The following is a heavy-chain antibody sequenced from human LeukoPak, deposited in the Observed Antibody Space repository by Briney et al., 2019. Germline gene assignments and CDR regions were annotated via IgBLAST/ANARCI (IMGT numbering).Heavy chain of an antibody. D-gene: IGHD2-21*02. CDR3: ARGVTAIWGAFDI. J-gene: IGHJ3*02. Sequence: KPSQTLSLTCTVSGRSLSSGDYYSSWTRQPPGKGLEWMGYIYYSGITYYNPSLKSRVTISVDTSKNQFSLKLSSVTAADTAVYYCARGVTAIWGAFDIWGQGTIVTVSS. V-gene: IGHV4-30-4*01. CDR2: IYYSGIT. CDR1: GRSLSSGDYY.